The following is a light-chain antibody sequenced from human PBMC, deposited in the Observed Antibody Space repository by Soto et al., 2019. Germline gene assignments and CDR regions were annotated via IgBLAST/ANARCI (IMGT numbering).Light chain of an antibody. V-gene: IGKV1-6*01. J-gene: IGKJ1*01. CDR1: QDVRTY. CDR2: GAF. CDR3: LQDYSCPWT. Sequence: AIQMTQSPSSLSASVGDRLTITFRASQDVRTYVGWYQQTPGKAPNFLIYGAFRLETGIPSRFSGSGYCTEFTLTINSLLPEDFATYFCLQDYSCPWTFGHGTKVEV.